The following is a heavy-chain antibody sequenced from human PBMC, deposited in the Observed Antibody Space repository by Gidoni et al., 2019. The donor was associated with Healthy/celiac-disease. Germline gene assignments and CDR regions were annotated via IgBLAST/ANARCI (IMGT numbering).Heavy chain of an antibody. V-gene: IGHV4-31*03. Sequence: QVHLQESGPGLVKPSQTLSLPCTVSAGSIRCCGYYWSWIRQHPGKGLEWIGYIYYSGSTYYNPSLKSRVTISVDTSKNQFSLKLSSVTAADTAVYYCAREVYVVRDQRWFDYWGQGTLVTVSS. CDR1: AGSIRCCGYY. CDR2: IYYSGST. D-gene: IGHD3-10*01. J-gene: IGHJ4*02. CDR3: AREVYVVRDQRWFDY.